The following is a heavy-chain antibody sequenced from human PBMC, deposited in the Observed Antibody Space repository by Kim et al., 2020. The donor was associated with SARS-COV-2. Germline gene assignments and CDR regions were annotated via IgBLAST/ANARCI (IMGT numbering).Heavy chain of an antibody. CDR3: ARDSQSIAADYWYFDL. J-gene: IGHJ2*01. D-gene: IGHD6-13*01. V-gene: IGHV3-21*01. Sequence: SVKGRFTISRDNAKNSLYLQMNSLRAEDTAVYYCARDSQSIAADYWYFDLWGRGTLVTVSS.